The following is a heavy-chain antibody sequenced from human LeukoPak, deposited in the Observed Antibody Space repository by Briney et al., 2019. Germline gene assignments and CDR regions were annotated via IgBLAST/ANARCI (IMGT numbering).Heavy chain of an antibody. CDR3: ARAPRGYSYGIYYYYGMDV. D-gene: IGHD5-18*01. Sequence: ASVKVSCKASGYTFTSYDINWVRQATGQGLEWMGWMNPNSGNTGYAQKSQGRVTMTRNTSISTAYMELSSLRSEDTAVYYCARAPRGYSYGIYYYYGMDVWGQGTTVTVSS. CDR1: GYTFTSYD. V-gene: IGHV1-8*01. CDR2: MNPNSGNT. J-gene: IGHJ6*02.